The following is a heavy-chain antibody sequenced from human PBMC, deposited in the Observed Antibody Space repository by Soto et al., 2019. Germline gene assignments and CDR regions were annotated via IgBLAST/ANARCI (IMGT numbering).Heavy chain of an antibody. CDR2: VKSKTDGGAT. J-gene: IGHJ4*02. CDR1: GFTFSNAW. CDR3: TTLTVVDVHSDY. Sequence: EVQLVESGGGLVKPGGSLRLSCAASGFTFSNAWMNWVRQAPGKGLEWVGRVKSKTDGGATDYAAPVKGRCTISRDDSKNTLYLQMNSLKTEDPAVYYCTTLTVVDVHSDYWGQGTLVVVSS. V-gene: IGHV3-15*01. D-gene: IGHD2-8*02.